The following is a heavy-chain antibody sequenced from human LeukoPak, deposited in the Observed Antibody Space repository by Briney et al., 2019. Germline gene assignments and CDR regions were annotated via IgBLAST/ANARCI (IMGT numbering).Heavy chain of an antibody. CDR3: ARGEHGDYLYPDY. J-gene: IGHJ4*02. D-gene: IGHD4-17*01. Sequence: ASVKVSCKASGYTFTSYAMNRVRQAPGQGLEWMGWINTNSGNPTYAQGFTGRFVFSLDTSVSTAYLQISSLKAEDTAVYYCARGEHGDYLYPDYWGQGTLVTVSS. CDR2: INTNSGNP. V-gene: IGHV7-4-1*02. CDR1: GYTFTSYA.